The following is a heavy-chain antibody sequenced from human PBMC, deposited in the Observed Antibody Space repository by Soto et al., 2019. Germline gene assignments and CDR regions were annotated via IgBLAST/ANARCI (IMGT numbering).Heavy chain of an antibody. D-gene: IGHD3-3*01. V-gene: IGHV1-69*01. J-gene: IGHJ6*02. Sequence: QVQLVQSGAEVKKPGSSVKVSCKASGGTFSSYAISWVRQAPGQGLEWMGGIIPIFGTANYAQKFQGRVRITADESTSTAYMELSSLSSDDTAVYYCARTERDFWSGYPAIYYYYGMDVCGQGTTVTVS. CDR2: IIPIFGTA. CDR1: GGTFSSYA. CDR3: ARTERDFWSGYPAIYYYYGMDV.